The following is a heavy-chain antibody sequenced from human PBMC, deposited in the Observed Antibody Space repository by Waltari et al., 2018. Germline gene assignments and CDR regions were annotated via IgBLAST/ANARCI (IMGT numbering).Heavy chain of an antibody. CDR3: ASRYYFDY. CDR2: IKQDGSEK. J-gene: IGHJ4*02. V-gene: IGHV3-7*01. CDR1: GFPFSRYW. Sequence: VHLVESGVGLFQPGGSLGVPGAAPGFPFSRYWMSWVRQAPGKGLEWVANIKQDGSEKYYVDSVKGRFTISRDNAKNSLFLQMNSLRAEDTAVYYCASRYYFDYWGLGTLVTVSS.